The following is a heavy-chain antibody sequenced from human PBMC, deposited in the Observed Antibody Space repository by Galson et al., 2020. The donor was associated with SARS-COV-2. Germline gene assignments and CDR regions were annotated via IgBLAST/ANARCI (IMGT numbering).Heavy chain of an antibody. CDR2: IWYDGSNK. D-gene: IGHD3-16*01. J-gene: IGHJ6*02. CDR3: ARDPYRPALMIGRLYYYGMDV. V-gene: IGHV3-33*01. Sequence: GGSLRLSCAASGFTFSSYGMHWVRQAPGKGLEWVAVIWYDGSNKYYADSVKGRFTISRDNSKNTLYLQMNSLRAEDTAVYYCARDPYRPALMIGRLYYYGMDVWGQGTTVTVSS. CDR1: GFTFSSYG.